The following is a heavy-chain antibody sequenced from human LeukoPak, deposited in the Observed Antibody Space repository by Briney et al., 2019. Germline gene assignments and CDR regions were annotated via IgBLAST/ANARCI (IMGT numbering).Heavy chain of an antibody. V-gene: IGHV4-59*01. Sequence: PSETLSLTCTVSGGSISSYYWSWIRQPPGKGLEWIGYIYYSGSTNYSPSLKSRVTIPVDTSKNQFSLKLSSVTAADTAVYYCARDAGYSYDYWGQGTLVTVSS. CDR2: IYYSGST. CDR3: ARDAGYSYDY. CDR1: GGSISSYY. J-gene: IGHJ4*02. D-gene: IGHD5-18*01.